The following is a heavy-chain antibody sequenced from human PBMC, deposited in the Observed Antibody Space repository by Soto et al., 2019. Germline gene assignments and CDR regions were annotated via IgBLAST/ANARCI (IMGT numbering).Heavy chain of an antibody. J-gene: IGHJ5*02. V-gene: IGHV1-69*13. CDR1: GGTFSSYA. CDR3: ARDMEGLRLGDQKLSLNWFDP. Sequence: GASVKVSCKASGGTFSSYAISWVRQAPGQGLEWMGGIIPILGTANYAQKFQGRVTITADESTSTAYMELSSLRSEDTAVYYCARDMEGLRLGDQKLSLNWFDPWGQGTLVTVSS. D-gene: IGHD3-16*01. CDR2: IIPILGTA.